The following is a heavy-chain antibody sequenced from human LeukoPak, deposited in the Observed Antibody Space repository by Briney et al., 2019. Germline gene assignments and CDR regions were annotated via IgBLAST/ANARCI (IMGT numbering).Heavy chain of an antibody. J-gene: IGHJ3*01. Sequence: SETLSLTCTVSGGSISSYYWSWIRQPPGKGLEWIGYIYYSGSTNYNPSLKSRVTISVDTSKNQFSLQLTSVTPEDSAVYYCSREANYYGSSWYTGESPTDAFDVWGRGTRVTVSS. CDR1: GGSISSYY. CDR3: SREANYYGSSWYTGESPTDAFDV. CDR2: IYYSGST. V-gene: IGHV4-59*12. D-gene: IGHD3-22*01.